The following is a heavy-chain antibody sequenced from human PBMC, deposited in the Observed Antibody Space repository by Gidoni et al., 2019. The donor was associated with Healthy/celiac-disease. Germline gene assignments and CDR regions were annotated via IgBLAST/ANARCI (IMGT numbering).Heavy chain of an antibody. J-gene: IGHJ4*02. D-gene: IGHD6-13*01. Sequence: EVQLVESGGGLVQPGGSLRLSCAASGFTFSSYWMSWVRQAPGKGLEWVANIKQDGREKYYVDSVKGRFTISRDNAKNSLYLQMNSLRAEDTAVYYCAIGYSSSAGFPWGQGTLVTVSS. CDR1: GFTFSSYW. CDR2: IKQDGREK. CDR3: AIGYSSSAGFP. V-gene: IGHV3-7*01.